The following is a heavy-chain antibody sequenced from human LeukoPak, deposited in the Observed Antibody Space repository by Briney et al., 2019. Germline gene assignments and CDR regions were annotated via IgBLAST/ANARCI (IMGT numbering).Heavy chain of an antibody. V-gene: IGHV3-15*07. CDR3: ITPLPYSAQ. D-gene: IGHD2-21*01. J-gene: IGHJ4*02. CDR1: GFTFSNAY. CDR2: IKPKTDGETT. Sequence: GGSLRLSCAAPGFTFSNAYMNWVRQAPGKGLEWVGRIKPKTDGETTEYAAPVKGRFSISRDDSKNMLYLQMNSLKTEDTAVYYCITPLPYSAQGGQGTLVTVSS.